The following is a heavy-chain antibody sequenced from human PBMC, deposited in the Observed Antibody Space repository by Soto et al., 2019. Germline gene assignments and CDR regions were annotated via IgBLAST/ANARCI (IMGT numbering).Heavy chain of an antibody. Sequence: PGGSLRLSCAASGFTFSSYAMQWVRQAPGKGLEYVSTISSNGGSTDYANSVKGRFTISRDNAKNTLYLQMNSLRAEDTAVYYCARDRGWSLFDYWGQGT. D-gene: IGHD6-19*01. CDR2: ISSNGGST. CDR1: GFTFSSYA. J-gene: IGHJ4*02. CDR3: ARDRGWSLFDY. V-gene: IGHV3-64*01.